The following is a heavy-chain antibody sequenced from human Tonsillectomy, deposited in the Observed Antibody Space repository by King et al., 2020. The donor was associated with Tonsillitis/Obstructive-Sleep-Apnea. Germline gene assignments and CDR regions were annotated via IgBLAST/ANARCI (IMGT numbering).Heavy chain of an antibody. Sequence: VQLVESGGGLVQPGGSLRLSCAASGFTFSSYAMSWVRQTPGKGLEWVSGICVGGGSTHYADSGKGRFTISRDKSKNTLYLQMNSLRADDTAVYYCAKDQYYYGSGSYSDYWGQGTLVTVSS. V-gene: IGHV3-23*04. J-gene: IGHJ4*02. CDR2: ICVGGGST. D-gene: IGHD3-10*01. CDR1: GFTFSSYA. CDR3: AKDQYYYGSGSYSDY.